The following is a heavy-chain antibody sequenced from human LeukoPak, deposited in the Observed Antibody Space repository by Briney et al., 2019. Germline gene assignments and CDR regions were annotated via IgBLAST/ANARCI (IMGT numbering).Heavy chain of an antibody. V-gene: IGHV3-15*01. D-gene: IGHD3-10*01. CDR2: IKSKTDGGTT. CDR1: GFTFSNAW. CDR3: TTKKLWFGELFDY. J-gene: IGHJ4*02. Sequence: GGSLKLSCAASGFTFSNAWLSWIRQAPGKGLEWVGRIKSKTDGGTTEYAAPVKGRFTISRDDSKNTLYLQMNSLKTEDTAVYYCTTKKLWFGELFDYWGQGTLVTVSS.